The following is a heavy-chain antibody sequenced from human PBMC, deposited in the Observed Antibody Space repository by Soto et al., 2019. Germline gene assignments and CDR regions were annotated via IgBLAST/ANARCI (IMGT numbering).Heavy chain of an antibody. D-gene: IGHD6-13*01. J-gene: IGHJ5*02. CDR3: ARERGPSSRYQSRWFDP. CDR1: GGSISSGGYY. V-gene: IGHV4-31*03. CDR2: IYYSGST. Sequence: SETLSLTCTVSGGSISSGGYYWSWIRQHPGKGLEWIGYIYYSGSTYYNPSLKSRVTISVDTSKNQFSLKLSSVTAADTAVYYCARERGPSSRYQSRWFDPWGQGTLVTVSS.